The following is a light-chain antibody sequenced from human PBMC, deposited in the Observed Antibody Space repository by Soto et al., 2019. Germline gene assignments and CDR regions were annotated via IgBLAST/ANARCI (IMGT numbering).Light chain of an antibody. J-gene: IGLJ1*01. CDR1: SSDVGGFNS. CDR2: DVV. CDR3: SSYTSTMTNV. V-gene: IGLV2-14*03. Sequence: QSALTQPASVSGSPGQSITISCTGTSSDVGGFNSVSWYQLRPGTAPKLILYDVVDRPSGVSYRFSGSKSGNTASLTISGLQAADEADELCSSYTSTMTNVFGSGTKLTVL.